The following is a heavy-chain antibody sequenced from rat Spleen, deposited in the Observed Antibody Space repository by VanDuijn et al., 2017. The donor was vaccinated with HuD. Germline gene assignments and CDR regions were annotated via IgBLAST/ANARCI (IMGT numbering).Heavy chain of an antibody. Sequence: EVQLVESGGGLVQPGRSMKLSCAASGFTFSNYDMAWVRQAPTKGLEWVASISYDGSSTYYRDSVKGRFTISRDNAKSTLYLQMDSLRSEDTATYYCAVAGYGYWGQGVVVTVSS. CDR1: GFTFSNYD. V-gene: IGHV5-25*01. CDR2: ISYDGSST. D-gene: IGHD4-3*01. J-gene: IGHJ2*01. CDR3: AVAGYGY.